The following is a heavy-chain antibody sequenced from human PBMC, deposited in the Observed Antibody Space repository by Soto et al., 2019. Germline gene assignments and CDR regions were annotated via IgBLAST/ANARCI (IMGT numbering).Heavy chain of an antibody. CDR3: AKLASYYDSSGYKRSFYFGY. Sequence: SETLSLTCAVYVGSFSGYYWSWIRQPPGKGLEWIGEINHSGSTNYNPSLKSRVTISVDTSKNQFSLKLSSVTAADTAVYYCAKLASYYDSSGYKRSFYFGYWVQGTLVTGSS. CDR1: VGSFSGYY. CDR2: INHSGST. J-gene: IGHJ4*02. D-gene: IGHD3-22*01. V-gene: IGHV4-34*01.